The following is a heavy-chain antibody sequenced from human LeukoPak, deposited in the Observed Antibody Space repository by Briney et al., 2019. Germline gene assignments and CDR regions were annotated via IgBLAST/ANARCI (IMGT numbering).Heavy chain of an antibody. J-gene: IGHJ4*02. V-gene: IGHV4-39*01. CDR2: IYYSGST. D-gene: IGHD6-6*01. CDR3: ARRSGGYSSSSRVGRSDY. Sequence: SETLSLTCAVYGGSFSGYYRGWIRQPPGKGLEWIGSIYYSGSTYYNPSLKSRVTISVDTSKNQFSLKLSSVTAADTAVYYCARRSGGYSSSSRVGRSDYWGQGTLVTVSS. CDR1: GGSFSGYY.